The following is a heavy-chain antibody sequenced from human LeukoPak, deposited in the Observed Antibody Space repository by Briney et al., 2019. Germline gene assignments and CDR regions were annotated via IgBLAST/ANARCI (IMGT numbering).Heavy chain of an antibody. CDR1: GGSISSYY. V-gene: IGHV4-4*07. Sequence: PSETLCLTCTVSGGSISSYYWSWIRQPPGKGLEWIGRVYTSGSTNYNPSLKSRVTMSVDTSKNQFSLKLNSVTAADTAVYYCALRGYCSGNNCYSDYWGQGTLVTVSS. D-gene: IGHD2-15*01. CDR2: VYTSGST. J-gene: IGHJ4*02. CDR3: ALRGYCSGNNCYSDY.